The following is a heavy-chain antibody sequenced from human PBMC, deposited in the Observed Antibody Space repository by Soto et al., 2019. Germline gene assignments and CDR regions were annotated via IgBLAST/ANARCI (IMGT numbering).Heavy chain of an antibody. CDR3: ARCPRASPILTGYQSYSGSYYVLVF. V-gene: IGHV1-2*02. CDR1: GYTFTGYY. Sequence: QVPLVQSGAEVKKPGASVKVSCKASGYTFTGYYMHWVRQAPGQGLEWMGWINPNSGGTNYAQKFQGRVTMTRDTSISTAYMELNRLRSDDTAVYYCARCPRASPILTGYQSYSGSYYVLVFWGQGTLVTVSS. CDR2: INPNSGGT. J-gene: IGHJ4*02. D-gene: IGHD1-26*01.